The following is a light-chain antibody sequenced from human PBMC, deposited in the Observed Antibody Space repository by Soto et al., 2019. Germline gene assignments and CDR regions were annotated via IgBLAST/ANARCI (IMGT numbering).Light chain of an antibody. CDR2: ATS. CDR3: QQNYSPPPIT. CDR1: QNVAHF. V-gene: IGKV1-39*01. J-gene: IGKJ5*01. Sequence: DIQMTQSPSSLSASVGVXXXIXCXXSQNVAHFLNWYQQKPGKAPKLLIYATSSLHSGVPSRFSGSGFGTDFTLTISSLQTEDFATYYCQQNYSPPPITFGQGTLLEI.